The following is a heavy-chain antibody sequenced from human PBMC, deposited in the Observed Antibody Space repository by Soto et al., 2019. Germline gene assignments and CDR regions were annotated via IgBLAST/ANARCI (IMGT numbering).Heavy chain of an antibody. CDR1: GFPFKNYG. CDR2: IWYDGSNI. Sequence: QVHLVESGGGVVQSGRSLRLSCAASGFPFKNYGMHWVRQAPGKGLEWVAVIWYDGSNIYYGDSVKGRFTISRENSRNTLYLQMNSLRAEDTAVYYCVKDWGREYLDYWGQGTLVTVFS. CDR3: VKDWGREYLDY. J-gene: IGHJ4*02. V-gene: IGHV3-33*06. D-gene: IGHD7-27*01.